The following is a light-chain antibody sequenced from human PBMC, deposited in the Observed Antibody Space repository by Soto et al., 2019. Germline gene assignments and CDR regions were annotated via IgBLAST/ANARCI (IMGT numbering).Light chain of an antibody. Sequence: QSVLSQPASVSGSPGQSITISCTGTSSDVGGYSYVSWYQHHPGKAPKLIIYEVSDRPSGVSNRFSGSKSGNTASLTISGLQAEDAADYYCSSYTISSTSVFGTGTKVTVL. CDR3: SSYTISSTSV. J-gene: IGLJ1*01. V-gene: IGLV2-14*01. CDR1: SSDVGGYSY. CDR2: EVS.